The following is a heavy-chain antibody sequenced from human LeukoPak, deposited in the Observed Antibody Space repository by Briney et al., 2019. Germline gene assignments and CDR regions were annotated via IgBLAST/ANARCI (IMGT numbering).Heavy chain of an antibody. CDR3: AREIPLVGATDY. D-gene: IGHD1-26*01. V-gene: IGHV4-4*07. CDR2: IYTSGST. Sequence: SETLSLTCTVSGGSISSYYWSWIRQPAGKGLEWIGRIYTSGSTNYNPSLKSRVTMSVDTSKNQFSLKLSSVTAADTAVHYCAREIPLVGATDYWGQGTLVTVSS. J-gene: IGHJ4*02. CDR1: GGSISSYY.